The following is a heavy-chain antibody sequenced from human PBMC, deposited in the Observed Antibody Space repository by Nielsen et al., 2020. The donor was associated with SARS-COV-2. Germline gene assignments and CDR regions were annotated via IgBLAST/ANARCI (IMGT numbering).Heavy chain of an antibody. CDR3: ARVGSRGQWLVQYYYGMDV. J-gene: IGHJ6*02. V-gene: IGHV3-74*01. Sequence: GGSLRLSCVASGFTFNSYAVNWVRQAPGKGLVWVSRINSDGSSTSYADSVKGRFTISRDNAKNTLYLQMNSLRAEDTAVYYCARVGSRGQWLVQYYYGMDVWGQGTTVTVSS. CDR1: GFTFNSYA. D-gene: IGHD6-19*01. CDR2: INSDGSST.